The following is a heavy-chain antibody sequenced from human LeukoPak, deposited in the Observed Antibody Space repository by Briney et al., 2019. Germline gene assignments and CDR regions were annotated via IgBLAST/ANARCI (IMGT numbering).Heavy chain of an antibody. V-gene: IGHV1-24*01. D-gene: IGHD6-13*01. CDR1: GYTLTELS. J-gene: IGHJ4*02. Sequence: GASVKVSCKVSGYTLTELSMHWVRQAPGKGLELMGGFDPEDGETIYAQKFQGRVTMTEDTSTYTAYMELSSLRSEDTAVYYCATDIAAAGPGGYWGQGTLVTVSS. CDR3: ATDIAAAGPGGY. CDR2: FDPEDGET.